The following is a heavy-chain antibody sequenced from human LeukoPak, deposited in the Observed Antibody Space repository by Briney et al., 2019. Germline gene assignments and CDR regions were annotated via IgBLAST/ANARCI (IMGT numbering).Heavy chain of an antibody. J-gene: IGHJ5*02. CDR1: GFTFSNFA. V-gene: IGHV3-23*01. CDR3: ERDWIHTWFAP. CDR2: ISGSGGST. Sequence: PGGSLRLSCVASGFTFSNFAMSWVRQAPGKGLEWVSDISGSGGSTDYAVSVKGRFTISRDNSKNMLFLQLNSLRADDTAVYYCERDWIHTWFAPGGQGTLVTVSS. D-gene: IGHD2-2*03.